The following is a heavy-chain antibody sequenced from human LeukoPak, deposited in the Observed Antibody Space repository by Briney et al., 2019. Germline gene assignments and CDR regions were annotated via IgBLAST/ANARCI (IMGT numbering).Heavy chain of an antibody. CDR2: IYYSGST. CDR3: ARGRGGYDSDY. J-gene: IGHJ4*02. Sequence: SQTLSLTCTVSGGSISGGGYYWSWIRQHPGQGLEWIGYIYYSGSTYYNPSLKSRVTISVDTSKNQFSLKLSSVTAADTAVYYCARGRGGYDSDYWGQGTLVTVSS. V-gene: IGHV4-31*03. D-gene: IGHD5-12*01. CDR1: GGSISGGGYY.